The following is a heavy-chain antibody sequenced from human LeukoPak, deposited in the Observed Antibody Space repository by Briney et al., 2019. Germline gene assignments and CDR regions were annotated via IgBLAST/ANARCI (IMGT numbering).Heavy chain of an antibody. J-gene: IGHJ4*02. Sequence: SETLSLTCTVSGYSISSGYYWGWIQQPPGKGLEWIGTIYHSGSTYYNPSLKSRVTISVDTSKNQFSLKLSSVTAADTAVSYCARDMTTVTFRFFDYWGQGTLVTVSS. CDR1: GYSISSGYY. CDR2: IYHSGST. CDR3: ARDMTTVTFRFFDY. D-gene: IGHD4-11*01. V-gene: IGHV4-38-2*02.